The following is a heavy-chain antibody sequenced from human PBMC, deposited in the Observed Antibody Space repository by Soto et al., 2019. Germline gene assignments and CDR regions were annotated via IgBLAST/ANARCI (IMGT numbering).Heavy chain of an antibody. CDR2: FNPPSCST. J-gene: IGHJ4*02. CDR3: ARDLAAGDY. Sequence: QVQLVQSGAEVKKPGASVKLSCKASGYTFMNYYIHWLRQAPGQGLAWMGIFNPPSCSTNYAQKLQGRVTLTMDTSTRTVYMELSSLRFDDTDVYYCARDLAAGDYWGQGTLVTVSS. D-gene: IGHD6-13*01. CDR1: GYTFMNYY. V-gene: IGHV1-46*01.